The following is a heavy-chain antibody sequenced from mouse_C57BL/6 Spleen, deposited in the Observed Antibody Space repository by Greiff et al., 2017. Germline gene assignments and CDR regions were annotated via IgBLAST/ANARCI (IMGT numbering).Heavy chain of an antibody. V-gene: IGHV14-4*01. CDR3: TTGDPVYFDV. CDR2: IDPENGDT. Sequence: VQLQQSGAELVRPGASVKLSCTASGFNIKDDYMHWVKQRPEQGLEWIGWIDPENGDTEYASKFQGKATITADTSSNTAYLQLSSLTSEDTAVYYCTTGDPVYFDVWGTGTTVTVSS. J-gene: IGHJ1*03. CDR1: GFNIKDDY. D-gene: IGHD3-3*01.